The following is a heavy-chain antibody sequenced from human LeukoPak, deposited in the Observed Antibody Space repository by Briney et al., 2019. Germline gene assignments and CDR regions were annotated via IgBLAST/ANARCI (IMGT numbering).Heavy chain of an antibody. V-gene: IGHV4-34*01. J-gene: IGHJ4*02. Sequence: PSETLSLTCAVYGESFSGYYWNWIRQPPGKGLEWIGEINHSGSTSYNPSLKSRVTISEDTSKNQFSLKLNSVTAADTAVYFCASPSYCGGDCSDYWGQGTLVTVSS. D-gene: IGHD2-21*01. CDR1: GESFSGYY. CDR3: ASPSYCGGDCSDY. CDR2: INHSGST.